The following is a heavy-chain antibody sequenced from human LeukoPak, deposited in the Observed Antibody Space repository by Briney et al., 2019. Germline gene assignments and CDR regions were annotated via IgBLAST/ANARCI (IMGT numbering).Heavy chain of an antibody. J-gene: IGHJ4*02. CDR2: IRYDGSNK. D-gene: IGHD6-19*01. Sequence: PGGSLRLSCAASGFTFSSYGMHWVRQAPGKGLEWVAFIRYDGSNKYYADSVKGRFTISRDNSKNTLYLQMNSLRAGDTAVYYCAKDHGSGWLYYFDYWGQGTLVTVSS. CDR3: AKDHGSGWLYYFDY. V-gene: IGHV3-30*02. CDR1: GFTFSSYG.